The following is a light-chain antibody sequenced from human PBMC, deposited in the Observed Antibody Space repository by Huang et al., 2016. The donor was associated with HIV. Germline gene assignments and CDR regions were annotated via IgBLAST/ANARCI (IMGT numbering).Light chain of an antibody. V-gene: IGKV1-39*01. CDR3: QQSYRTPYT. Sequence: DIQMTQSPSSLSTFVGDRVTITCRASQNINTFLHWYQEKPGKAPRLLIDSASSLEDGVPSRFSGSASGTEFTLTISNLQPDDFATYYCQQSYRTPYTFGQGTKLDI. CDR2: SAS. CDR1: QNINTF. J-gene: IGKJ2*01.